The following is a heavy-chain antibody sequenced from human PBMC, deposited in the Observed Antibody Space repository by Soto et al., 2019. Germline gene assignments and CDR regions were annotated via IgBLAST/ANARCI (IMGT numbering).Heavy chain of an antibody. D-gene: IGHD3-10*01. CDR3: THRGSDSYKGWFDP. V-gene: IGHV2-5*02. J-gene: IGHJ5*02. CDR2: IYWDDDK. Sequence: QITLKESGPTLVKPTQFLTLTCTFSGFSLSTPGVAVSWIRQPPGKALEWLALIYWDDDKRYSPSLKTRLTNTEDSTKNLVVLTMTHMDHVDTATYYGTHRGSDSYKGWFDPWGQGTLVTVSS. CDR1: GFSLSTPGVA.